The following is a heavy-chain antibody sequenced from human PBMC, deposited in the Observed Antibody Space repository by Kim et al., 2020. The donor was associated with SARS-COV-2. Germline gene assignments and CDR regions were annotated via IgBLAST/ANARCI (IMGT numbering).Heavy chain of an antibody. CDR3: AKGMQQLVRSGMDV. Sequence: SGESRFTLSRESNKNTLYLQMNSLRAEDTAVYYCAKGMQQLVRSGMDVWGQGTTVTVSS. D-gene: IGHD6-13*01. V-gene: IGHV3-23*01. J-gene: IGHJ6*02.